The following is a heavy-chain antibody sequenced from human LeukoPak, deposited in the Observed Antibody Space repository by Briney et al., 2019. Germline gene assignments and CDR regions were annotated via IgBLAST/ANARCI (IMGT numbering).Heavy chain of an antibody. Sequence: GGSLRLSCAASGFTFSSYSMNWVRQAPGKGLEWVSYISSSSSTIYYADSVKGRFTISRDNAKNSLYLQMNSMRAEDTAVYYCTRGPPPGSSPFCMDVWGKGTTVTVSS. CDR1: GFTFSSYS. V-gene: IGHV3-48*01. CDR2: ISSSSSTI. D-gene: IGHD2/OR15-2a*01. J-gene: IGHJ6*03. CDR3: TRGPPPGSSPFCMDV.